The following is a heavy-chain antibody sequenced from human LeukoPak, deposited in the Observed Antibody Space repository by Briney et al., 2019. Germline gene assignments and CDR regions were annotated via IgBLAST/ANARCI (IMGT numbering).Heavy chain of an antibody. CDR2: IRNDGSNK. Sequence: GGSLRLSCAASGYTFSSYGMHWVRQAPGKGLEWVAVIRNDGSNKYYADSVKGRFTISRDNSKNTVYVQMHSLRAEDTAVYYCAKSDTYGYSYWGQGTLVTVFS. D-gene: IGHD5-18*01. J-gene: IGHJ4*02. CDR3: AKSDTYGYSY. V-gene: IGHV3-30*02. CDR1: GYTFSSYG.